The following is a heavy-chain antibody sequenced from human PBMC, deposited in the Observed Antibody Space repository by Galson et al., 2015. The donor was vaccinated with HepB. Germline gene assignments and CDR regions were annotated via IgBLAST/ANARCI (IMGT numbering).Heavy chain of an antibody. CDR2: ISYDGSNE. D-gene: IGHD6-19*01. Sequence: SLRLSCAASGFTFSTYGMHWVRQAPGKGLEWVALISYDGSNEYYADSVKGRFTISRDNSKNSLYLQMNSLRAEDTALYYCAKDRSIAVPRANFDYWGQGTLVTVSS. J-gene: IGHJ4*02. V-gene: IGHV3-30*18. CDR3: AKDRSIAVPRANFDY. CDR1: GFTFSTYG.